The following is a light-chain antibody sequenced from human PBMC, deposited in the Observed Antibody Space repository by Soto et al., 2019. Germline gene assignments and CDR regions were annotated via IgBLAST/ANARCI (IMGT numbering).Light chain of an antibody. V-gene: IGLV2-14*01. CDR1: SSDVGGYNY. CDR3: SSYTSSRTRV. J-gene: IGLJ1*01. CDR2: DVS. Sequence: QSVLTQPASVSGSPGQSITISCTGTSSDVGGYNYVSWYQQHPGKAPKLMIYDVSNRPSGVSNRFSGSKSGNTASLTISRLQAEDEADYYCSSYTSSRTRVFGTGTKVTVL.